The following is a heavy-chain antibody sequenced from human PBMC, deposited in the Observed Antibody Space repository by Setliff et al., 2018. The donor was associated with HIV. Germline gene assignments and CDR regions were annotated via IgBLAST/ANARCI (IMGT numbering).Heavy chain of an antibody. D-gene: IGHD1-26*01. V-gene: IGHV4-34*01. J-gene: IGHJ4*02. Sequence: SETLSLTCAVHGGSFSDYYWTWIRQPPGKGLEWIGEIKHSGSTNYNPSLKSRVTISVDTAKNQFSLNLTSVTAADTAVYFCARGGFKWSGSYADYWGQGTLVTVSS. CDR3: ARGGFKWSGSYADY. CDR2: IKHSGST. CDR1: GGSFSDYY.